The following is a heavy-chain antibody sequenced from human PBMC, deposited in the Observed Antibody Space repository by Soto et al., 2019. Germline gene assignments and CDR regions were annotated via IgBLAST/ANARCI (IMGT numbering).Heavy chain of an antibody. V-gene: IGHV4-31*03. Sequence: QVQLQESGPGLVKPSQTLSLTCTVSGGSISSGGYYWSWIRLHPGMGLEWIGYIYYSGSTYYNPSLKSRVTISVDTSKNQFSLKLSSVTAADTAVYYCARDGGSSGDHYFDYWGQGTLVTVSS. J-gene: IGHJ4*02. CDR3: ARDGGSSGDHYFDY. CDR1: GGSISSGGYY. CDR2: IYYSGST. D-gene: IGHD2-15*01.